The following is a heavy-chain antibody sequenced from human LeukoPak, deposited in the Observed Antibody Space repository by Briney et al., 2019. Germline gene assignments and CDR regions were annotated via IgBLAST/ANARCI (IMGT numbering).Heavy chain of an antibody. J-gene: IGHJ4*02. Sequence: PSETLSLTCAVYGGSFSGYYWSWIRQPPGKGLEWIGEINHSGSTNYNPSLKSRVTIPVDTSKNQFSLKLSPVTAADTAVYYCARGKAYYGSGSYYNEADYWGQGTLVTVSS. CDR1: GGSFSGYY. CDR3: ARGKAYYGSGSYYNEADY. D-gene: IGHD3-10*01. V-gene: IGHV4-34*01. CDR2: INHSGST.